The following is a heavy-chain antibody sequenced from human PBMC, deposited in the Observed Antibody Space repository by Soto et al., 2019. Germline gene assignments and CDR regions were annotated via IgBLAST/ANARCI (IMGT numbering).Heavy chain of an antibody. CDR1: GGTFSSYA. V-gene: IGHV1-69*01. CDR3: GRGYTMIVVVTIAHPMDV. J-gene: IGHJ6*02. Sequence: QVQLVQSGAEVKKPGSSVKVSCKASGGTFSSYAISWVRQAPGQGLEWMGGIIPIFGTANYAQKFQGRVTITADESTSTAYMELGMLRSEDTAVYYCGRGYTMIVVVTIAHPMDVWGQGTTVTVSS. D-gene: IGHD3-22*01. CDR2: IIPIFGTA.